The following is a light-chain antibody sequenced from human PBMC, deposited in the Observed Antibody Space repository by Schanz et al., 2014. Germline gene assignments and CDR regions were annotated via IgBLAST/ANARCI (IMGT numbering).Light chain of an antibody. CDR3: QQSGT. CDR2: GAS. Sequence: DIQMTQSPSLLSASVGDRVTITCRASQGISNSLAWFQQKPGKVPKSLIYGASTLQSGVPPHFSGSGSGTDFTLTINNLQPEDFATYYCQQSGTFGQGTRLDIK. CDR1: QGISNS. V-gene: IGKV1-16*02. J-gene: IGKJ5*01.